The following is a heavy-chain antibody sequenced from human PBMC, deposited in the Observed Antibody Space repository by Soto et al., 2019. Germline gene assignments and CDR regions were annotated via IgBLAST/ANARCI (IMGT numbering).Heavy chain of an antibody. Sequence: EVQLLESGGGLVQPGGSLRLSCAASGFTFSSYAMSWVRQAPGKGLEWVSAISGSGDSTYYADSVEGRFTISRDNSKNTLYLQMNSLRADDTAVYYCAFSRRGYCSSTSCRDPWGQGALVTVSS. CDR3: AFSRRGYCSSTSCRDP. CDR1: GFTFSSYA. D-gene: IGHD2-2*01. V-gene: IGHV3-23*01. J-gene: IGHJ5*02. CDR2: ISGSGDST.